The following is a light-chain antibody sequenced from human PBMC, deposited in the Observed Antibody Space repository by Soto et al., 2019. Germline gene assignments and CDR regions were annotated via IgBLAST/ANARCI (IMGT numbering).Light chain of an antibody. V-gene: IGKV3-15*01. CDR3: QQRSNWPPSLT. Sequence: EIVMTQSPATLSVSPGERVTLSCRASQSVSRFLAWYQQRPGQAPRLLIYDTSTRATGVPARFSGSGSGTEFSLTISSLQSEDFAVYYCQQRSNWPPSLTFGGGTTVEIK. CDR2: DTS. J-gene: IGKJ4*01. CDR1: QSVSRF.